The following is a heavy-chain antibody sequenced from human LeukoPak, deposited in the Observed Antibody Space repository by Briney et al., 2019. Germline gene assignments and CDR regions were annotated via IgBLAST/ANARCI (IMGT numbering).Heavy chain of an antibody. D-gene: IGHD1-26*01. CDR2: VPYGGVT. CDR3: AKSGWNNGKAYFQA. V-gene: IGHV4-59*01. Sequence: SETLSLTCAVVGGSITNYYWSWIRQPPGKGLEWIGYVPYGGVTKYHPSLKSRVAISVDSWKTHVSLRLTSVTAADTAVYYCAKSGWNNGKAYFQAWGQGSLVIVSS. CDR1: GGSITNYY. J-gene: IGHJ1*01.